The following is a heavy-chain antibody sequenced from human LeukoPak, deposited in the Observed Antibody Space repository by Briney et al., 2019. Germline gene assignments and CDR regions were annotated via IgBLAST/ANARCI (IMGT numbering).Heavy chain of an antibody. CDR2: IYYSGST. CDR3: ARAASGSYYEVNY. CDR1: GGSISSYY. D-gene: IGHD1-26*01. J-gene: IGHJ4*02. Sequence: SETLSLTCTVSGGSISSYYWSWLRQPPGKGLEWIGYIYYSGSTNYNPSLKSRVTISVDTSKNQFSLKLSSVTAADTAVYHCARAASGSYYEVNYWGQGTLVTVSS. V-gene: IGHV4-59*01.